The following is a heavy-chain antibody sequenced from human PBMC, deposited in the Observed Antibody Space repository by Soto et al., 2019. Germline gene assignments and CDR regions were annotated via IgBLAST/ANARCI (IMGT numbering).Heavy chain of an antibody. J-gene: IGHJ6*02. CDR2: ISYDGSNK. D-gene: IGHD2-2*01. Sequence: QVQLVESGGGVVQPGRSLRLSCAASGFTFSSYAMHWVRQAPGKGLEWVAVISYDGSNKYYADSVKGRFTISRDNSKNTLYLQMNSLRAEDTAVYYCARPRQQLFYGMDVWGQGTTVTVSS. CDR3: ARPRQQLFYGMDV. V-gene: IGHV3-30-3*01. CDR1: GFTFSSYA.